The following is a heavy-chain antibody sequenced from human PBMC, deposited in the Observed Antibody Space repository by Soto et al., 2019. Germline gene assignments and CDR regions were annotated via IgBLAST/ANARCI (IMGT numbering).Heavy chain of an antibody. CDR1: GGSISSGGYS. V-gene: IGHV4-30-2*01. CDR2: MYHSGST. D-gene: IGHD3-22*01. Sequence: SETLSLTCAVSGGSISSGGYSWSWIRQPPGKGLEWIGYMYHSGSTYYNPSLKSRVTISIDRSKNQFSLKLSSVTAADTAVYYCAKATMIVVVNIYGMDVWGQGTTVTVSS. J-gene: IGHJ6*02. CDR3: AKATMIVVVNIYGMDV.